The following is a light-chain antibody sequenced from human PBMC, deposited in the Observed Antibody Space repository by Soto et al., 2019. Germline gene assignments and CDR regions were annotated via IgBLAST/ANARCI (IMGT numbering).Light chain of an antibody. V-gene: IGKV3-15*01. CDR2: DAS. CDR1: QSVSSN. J-gene: IGKJ5*01. CDR3: QQYHNWPIT. Sequence: EIVMTHSPATLSVSPCESATLSCRASQSVSSNLAWHQQKPGQAPIILMYDASTRATGISARFSGSGSGTEFTLTISSLQSEDFAVYYCQQYHNWPITFGQGTRLEIK.